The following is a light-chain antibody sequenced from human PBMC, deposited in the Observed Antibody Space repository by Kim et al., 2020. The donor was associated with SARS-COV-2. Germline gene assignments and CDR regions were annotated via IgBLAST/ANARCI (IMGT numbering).Light chain of an antibody. Sequence: SSELTQDPAVSVALGQTVRITCQGDSLRSYYATWYQQKPGQAPILVIYGKNNRPPGIPDRFSGSSSGNTTSLTITGPQAGDEADYYCNSRVSNDNVIFGG. CDR2: GKN. CDR3: NSRVSNDNVI. J-gene: IGLJ2*01. CDR1: SLRSYY. V-gene: IGLV3-19*01.